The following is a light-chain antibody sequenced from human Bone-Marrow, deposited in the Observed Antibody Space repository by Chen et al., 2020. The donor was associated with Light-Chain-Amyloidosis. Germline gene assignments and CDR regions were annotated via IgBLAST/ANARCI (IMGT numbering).Light chain of an antibody. J-gene: IGLJ3*02. CDR1: NIGSTG. V-gene: IGLV3-21*02. Sequence: SYVLTQPPSVSVAPGQTATIACGGNNIGSTGVHWYQQTPGQAPLLVVYDDSDRPSGIPERLSGSNSGNTATLTISRVEAGDEADYYCQVWDRSSDRPVFGGGTKLTVL. CDR3: QVWDRSSDRPV. CDR2: DDS.